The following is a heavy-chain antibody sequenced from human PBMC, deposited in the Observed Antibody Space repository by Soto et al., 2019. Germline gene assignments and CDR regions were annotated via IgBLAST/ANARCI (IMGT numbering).Heavy chain of an antibody. CDR1: GGSISSGGYY. V-gene: IGHV4-31*03. J-gene: IGHJ4*02. D-gene: IGHD3-10*01. Sequence: QVQLQESGPGLVKPSQTLSLTCTVSGGSISSGGYYWSWIRQPPGKGLEWIGYIYYSGSTYYNPSLKSRVTISVDTSKNQFALTLSSVTAADTAVYYCARGVTLVRGVIHPTYFDYWGPGALVTVSS. CDR2: IYYSGST. CDR3: ARGVTLVRGVIHPTYFDY.